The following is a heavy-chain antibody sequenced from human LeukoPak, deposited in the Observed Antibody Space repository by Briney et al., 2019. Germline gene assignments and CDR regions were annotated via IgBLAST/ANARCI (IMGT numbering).Heavy chain of an antibody. V-gene: IGHV4-39*07. CDR3: AREDVGLEYCGGDCYSGVDY. J-gene: IGHJ4*02. CDR1: GGSISSITYY. Sequence: PSETLSLTCTVSGGSISSITYYWGWIRQPPGKGLEWVGHMYYRGNTFYNPSLKSRVTISVDTSKNQFSLKLRSVTAADTAVYYCAREDVGLEYCGGDCYSGVDYWGQGTLVTVSS. D-gene: IGHD2-21*02. CDR2: MYYRGNT.